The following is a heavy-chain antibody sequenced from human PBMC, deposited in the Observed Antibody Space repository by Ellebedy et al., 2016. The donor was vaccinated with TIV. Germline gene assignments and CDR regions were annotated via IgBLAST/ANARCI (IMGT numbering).Heavy chain of an antibody. CDR2: IYYSGST. V-gene: IGHV4-59*01. D-gene: IGHD6-19*01. J-gene: IGHJ4*02. CDR3: ARELSGPDHFDY. CDR1: GGSFSGYY. Sequence: MPSDTLSLTCAVYGGSFSGYYWSWIRQPPGKGLEWIGYIYYSGSTNYNPSLKNRVTISVDTSKNQFSLKLNSVTAADTAMYYCARELSGPDHFDYWGQGTLVTVSS.